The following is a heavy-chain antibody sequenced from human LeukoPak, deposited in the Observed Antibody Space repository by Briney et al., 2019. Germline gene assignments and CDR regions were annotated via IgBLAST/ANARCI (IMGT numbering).Heavy chain of an antibody. CDR3: ARDRMLFIVATIEDHDAFDI. CDR2: ISSSGSTI. CDR1: GFTFSDYY. Sequence: GGSLRLSCAASGFTFSDYYMSWIRQAPGKGLEWVSYISSSGSTIYYADSVKGRFTISRDNAKNSLYLQMNSLRAEDTAVYYCARDRMLFIVATIEDHDAFDIWGQGTMVTVSS. D-gene: IGHD5-12*01. V-gene: IGHV3-11*01. J-gene: IGHJ3*02.